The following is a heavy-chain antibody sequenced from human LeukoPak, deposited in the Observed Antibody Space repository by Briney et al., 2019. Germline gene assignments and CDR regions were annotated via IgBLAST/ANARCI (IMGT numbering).Heavy chain of an antibody. Sequence: GGSLRLSCSASGFTFSSYETNWVRQAPGKGLEWVSYISSSDSTIYYADSVKGRFTISRDNAKNSLYLQMNSLRAEDTAVYYCARSVTMIVDWFDPWGQGTLVTVSS. CDR2: ISSSDSTI. CDR1: GFTFSSYE. CDR3: ARSVTMIVDWFDP. V-gene: IGHV3-48*03. D-gene: IGHD3-22*01. J-gene: IGHJ5*02.